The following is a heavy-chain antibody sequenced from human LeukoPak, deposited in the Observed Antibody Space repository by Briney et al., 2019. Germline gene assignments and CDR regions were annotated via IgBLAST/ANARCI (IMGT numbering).Heavy chain of an antibody. D-gene: IGHD2-2*01. CDR2: ISSSSSTI. CDR3: ASHSSTSCYECYYYMDV. V-gene: IGHV3-48*01. J-gene: IGHJ6*03. CDR1: GFTFSSYS. Sequence: GRSLRLSCAASGFTFSSYSMNWVRQAPGKGLEWVSYISSSSSTIYYADSVKGRFTISRDNAKNSLYLQMNSLRAEDTAVYYCASHSSTSCYECYYYMDVWGKGTTVTVSS.